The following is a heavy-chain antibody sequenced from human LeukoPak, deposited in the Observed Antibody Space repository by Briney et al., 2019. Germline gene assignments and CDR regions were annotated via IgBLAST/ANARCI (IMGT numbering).Heavy chain of an antibody. CDR3: ARVVQSTDSSGFYLPEYFQH. D-gene: IGHD3-22*01. Sequence: SETLSLTCTVSGHSISSVYYWGWIRQPPGKGLEWIGSIYHSGSTYYNPSLKSRVTISVDTSKNQFSLKLSSVTAADTAVYYCARVVQSTDSSGFYLPEYFQHWGQGTLVTVSS. CDR1: GHSISSVYY. J-gene: IGHJ1*01. CDR2: IYHSGST. V-gene: IGHV4-38-2*02.